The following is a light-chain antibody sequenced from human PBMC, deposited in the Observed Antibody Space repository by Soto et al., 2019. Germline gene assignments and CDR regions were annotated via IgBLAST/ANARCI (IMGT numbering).Light chain of an antibody. Sequence: QSVLTQPPSVSGAPGQRVTISCTGRSSNIGAGYDVSWYQQHPGEAPKLLIYDVSKRPSGVRDRFSGSKSGNTASLTISGLRADDEANYYCCSYAGTFVVFGGGTQLTV. J-gene: IGLJ2*01. V-gene: IGLV1-40*01. CDR1: SSNIGAGYD. CDR2: DVS. CDR3: CSYAGTFVV.